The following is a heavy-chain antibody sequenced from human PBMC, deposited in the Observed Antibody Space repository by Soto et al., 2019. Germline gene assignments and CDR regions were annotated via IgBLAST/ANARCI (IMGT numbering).Heavy chain of an antibody. V-gene: IGHV4-34*01. CDR3: AGPGYSYAPGY. CDR2: INHSGST. CDR1: GGSFSGYY. J-gene: IGHJ4*02. D-gene: IGHD5-18*01. Sequence: PSETLSLTCAVYGGSFSGYYWSCIRQPPGKGLEWIGEINHSGSTNYNPSLKSRVTISVDTSKNQFSLKLSSVTAADTAVYYCAGPGYSYAPGYWGQGTLVTVSS.